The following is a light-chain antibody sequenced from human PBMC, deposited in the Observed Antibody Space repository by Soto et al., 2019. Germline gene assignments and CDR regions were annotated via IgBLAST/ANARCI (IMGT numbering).Light chain of an antibody. CDR2: EVS. Sequence: QSVLTQPPSASGSPGQSVTISCTGTSSDVGGYNYVSWYQQRPGKAPKLMIYEVSKRPSGVPDRFSSSKSGNTASLTVSGLQAEDEADYYCASLTTTSFVFGTGTKVTVL. CDR3: ASLTTTSFV. V-gene: IGLV2-8*01. J-gene: IGLJ1*01. CDR1: SSDVGGYNY.